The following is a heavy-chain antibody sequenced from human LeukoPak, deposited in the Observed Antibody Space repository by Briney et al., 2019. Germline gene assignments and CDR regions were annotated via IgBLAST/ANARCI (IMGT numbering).Heavy chain of an antibody. J-gene: IGHJ6*02. Sequence: PSETLSLTCTVSGGSVSSDYWSWIRQPPGKGLEWIGYIYHTGNSDYNPSLKSRATISLDTSKNQFSLKLTSVTAADTAVYFCARGGSSGYYYYGMDVWGQGTTVTVSS. D-gene: IGHD6-19*01. CDR1: GGSVSSDY. V-gene: IGHV4-59*08. CDR3: ARGGSSGYYYYGMDV. CDR2: IYHTGNS.